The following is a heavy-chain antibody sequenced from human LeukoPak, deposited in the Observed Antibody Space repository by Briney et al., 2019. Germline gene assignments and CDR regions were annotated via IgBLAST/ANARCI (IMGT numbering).Heavy chain of an antibody. J-gene: IGHJ4*02. CDR3: ASQRAPEDY. CDR2: IYYSGST. CDR1: GGSISSSSFY. Sequence: SETLSLTCTVSGGSISSSSFYWGWIPQPPGKGLECIGSIYYSGSTYYNPSLKSRVTISVDTSNNQFSLKLSSVTAADTTVYYCASQRAPEDYGGQGTLVTVSS. V-gene: IGHV4-39*01.